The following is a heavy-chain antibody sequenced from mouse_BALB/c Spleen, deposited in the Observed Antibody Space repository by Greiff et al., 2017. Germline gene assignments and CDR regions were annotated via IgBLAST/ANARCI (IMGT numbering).Heavy chain of an antibody. Sequence: VHVKQSGPELVKPGASVKMSCKASGYTFTSYVMHWVKQKPGQGLEWIGYINPYNDCTKYNEKFKGKATLTSDKSSSTAYMELSSLTSEDSAVYYCARSEGDYDDGAMDDWGQGTSVTVSS. CDR3: ARSEGDYDDGAMDD. D-gene: IGHD2-4*01. CDR1: GYTFTSYV. CDR2: INPYNDCT. V-gene: IGHV1-14*01. J-gene: IGHJ4*01.